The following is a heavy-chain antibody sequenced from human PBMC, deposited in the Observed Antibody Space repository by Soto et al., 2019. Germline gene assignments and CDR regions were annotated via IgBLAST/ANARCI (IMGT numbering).Heavy chain of an antibody. CDR2: IGFRGDST. CDR3: ARKFSSSSFYFDY. J-gene: IGHJ4*01. V-gene: IGHV3-23*01. CDR1: GFPFSSYS. D-gene: IGHD6-6*01. Sequence: PGGSLRLSCAASGFPFSSYSMSWVRHAPDKGLEWVSAIGFRGDSTYYADSVKGRFTISRDNSKNTLYLQVNSLKAEDTAVYYCARKFSSSSFYFDYWGQEPWSP.